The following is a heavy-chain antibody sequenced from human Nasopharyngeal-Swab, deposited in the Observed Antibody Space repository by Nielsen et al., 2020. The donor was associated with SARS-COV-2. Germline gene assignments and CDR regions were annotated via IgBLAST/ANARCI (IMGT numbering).Heavy chain of an antibody. J-gene: IGHJ4*02. D-gene: IGHD3-16*01. CDR3: ARDGYASGIDY. Sequence: WIRQPPGKGLEWIGYIYYSGSTNYNPSLKSRVTISVDTSKNQFSLKVSSVTAADTAVCYCARDGYASGIDYWGQGTLVTVSS. V-gene: IGHV4-59*01. CDR2: IYYSGST.